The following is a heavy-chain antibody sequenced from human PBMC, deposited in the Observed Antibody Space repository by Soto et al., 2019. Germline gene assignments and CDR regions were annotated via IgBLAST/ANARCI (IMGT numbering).Heavy chain of an antibody. J-gene: IGHJ6*02. CDR1: GFTFNSYA. CDR3: ARGDRGGSGSPASYYYSGLDV. V-gene: IGHV3-23*01. CDR2: VSAGGDMT. Sequence: DVQVLESGEDLVQPGGSLRLSSAASGFTFNSYAMSWVREAPGKGLEWVSSVSAGGDMTYYSDSVKGRFTISRDNSNNALFLQMNSLRIEDTALYYCARGDRGGSGSPASYYYSGLDVWGQGTTVTVS. D-gene: IGHD3-10*01.